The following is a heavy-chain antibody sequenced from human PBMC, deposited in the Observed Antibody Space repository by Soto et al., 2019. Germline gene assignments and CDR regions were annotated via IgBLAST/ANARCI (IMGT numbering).Heavy chain of an antibody. V-gene: IGHV3-30*03. CDR2: ISYDGSNK. J-gene: IGHJ4*02. CDR1: GFTFSSYG. D-gene: IGHD3-22*01. Sequence: QVQLVESGGGVVQPGRSLRLSRAASGFTFSSYGMHWVRQAPGKGLEWVAVISYDGSNKYYADSVKGRFTISRDNSKNTLYLQMNSLRAEDTAVYYCAIWDYDSSGHGGRDYWGQGTLVTVSS. CDR3: AIWDYDSSGHGGRDY.